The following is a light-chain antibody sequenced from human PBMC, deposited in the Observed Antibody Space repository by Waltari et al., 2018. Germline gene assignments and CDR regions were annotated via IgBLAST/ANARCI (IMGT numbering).Light chain of an antibody. CDR1: RSVLYSSNNKNY. CDR3: QQYYSTPWT. Sequence: VMTQSPDSLAVSLGERATINCKSSRSVLYSSNNKNYLAWYQQKPGQPPKLLIYWASTREFGVPDRFSGSGSGTDFTLTISSLQAEDVAVYYCQQYYSTPWTFGRGTKVEIK. J-gene: IGKJ1*01. CDR2: WAS. V-gene: IGKV4-1*01.